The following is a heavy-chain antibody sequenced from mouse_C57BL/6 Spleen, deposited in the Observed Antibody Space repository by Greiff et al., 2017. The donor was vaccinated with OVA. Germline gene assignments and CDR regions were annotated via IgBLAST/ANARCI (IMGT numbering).Heavy chain of an antibody. Sequence: QVQLQQSGAELVMPGASVKLSCKASGYTFTSYWMHWVKQRPGQGLEWIGEIDPSDSYTNYNQKFKGKSTLTVDKSSSTAYMQLSSLTSEDSAVYYCARSGYSNYLDYWGQGTSVTVSS. CDR2: IDPSDSYT. V-gene: IGHV1-69*01. J-gene: IGHJ4*01. D-gene: IGHD2-5*01. CDR1: GYTFTSYW. CDR3: ARSGYSNYLDY.